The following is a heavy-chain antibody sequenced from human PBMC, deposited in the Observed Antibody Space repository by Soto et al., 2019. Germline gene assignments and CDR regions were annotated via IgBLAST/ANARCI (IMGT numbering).Heavy chain of an antibody. V-gene: IGHV1-69*13. Sequence: SVKVSCKASGGTFSSYAISWVRQAPGQGLEWMGGIIPIFGTANYAQKFQGRVTITADESTSTAYMELSSLRSEDTAVYYCARVEYSSSHRPLYYYGMDVWGQGTTVTVSS. CDR2: IIPIFGTA. CDR1: GGTFSSYA. J-gene: IGHJ6*02. D-gene: IGHD6-6*01. CDR3: ARVEYSSSHRPLYYYGMDV.